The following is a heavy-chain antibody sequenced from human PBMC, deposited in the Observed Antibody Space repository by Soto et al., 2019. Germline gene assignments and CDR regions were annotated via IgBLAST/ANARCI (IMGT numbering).Heavy chain of an antibody. J-gene: IGHJ6*02. CDR2: IYPGDSDT. CDR1: GYTFTNYW. V-gene: IGHV5-51*01. CDR3: AASIFYYGMDV. Sequence: AESLKISCKGSGYTFTNYWIGWVRQMPGKGLEWMGIIYPGDSDTKYNPSFQGQVTISADKSITTTYLQWSSLKASDTAIYYCAASIFYYGMDVRGQGTTVTVSS.